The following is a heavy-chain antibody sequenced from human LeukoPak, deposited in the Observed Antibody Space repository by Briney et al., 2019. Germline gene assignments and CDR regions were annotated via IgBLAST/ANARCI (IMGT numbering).Heavy chain of an antibody. CDR1: GGSTSSYY. Sequence: PSETLSLTCTVSGGSTSSYYWGWIRQPPGEGLEWIGYIYYSGSTNYNPSLKSRVTISVDTSKNQFSLKLSSVTAADTAVYYCARHFYSSSWSYYYYMDVWGKGTTVTVSS. V-gene: IGHV4-59*08. D-gene: IGHD6-13*01. CDR3: ARHFYSSSWSYYYYMDV. CDR2: IYYSGST. J-gene: IGHJ6*03.